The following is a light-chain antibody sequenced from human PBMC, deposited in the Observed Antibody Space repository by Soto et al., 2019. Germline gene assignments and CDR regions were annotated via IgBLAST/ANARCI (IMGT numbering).Light chain of an antibody. J-gene: IGLJ3*02. CDR3: ATWDDTLNGVV. V-gene: IGLV1-44*01. Sequence: QAVLTQPPSVSAAPGEKVTISCSGRTSNIGGNSVSWYQQLPATAPKLLLYGNSQRPSGVTDRFSGSKSGTSASLAISGLHSEDEADYYCATWDDTLNGVVFGGGTKLTVL. CDR1: TSNIGGNS. CDR2: GNS.